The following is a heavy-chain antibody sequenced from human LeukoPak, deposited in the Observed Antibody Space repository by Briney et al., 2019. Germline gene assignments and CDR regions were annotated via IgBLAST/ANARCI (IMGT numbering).Heavy chain of an antibody. Sequence: GGSLRLSCAASGFTFSSYGMHWVRQAPGKGLEWVAVIWYDGSNKYYADSVKGRFTISRDNSKNTLYLQMNSLRAEDTAVYYCAKDSHPRGLDYWGQGTLVSVSS. CDR1: GFTFSSYG. D-gene: IGHD5/OR15-5a*01. V-gene: IGHV3-33*06. CDR2: IWYDGSNK. J-gene: IGHJ4*02. CDR3: AKDSHPRGLDY.